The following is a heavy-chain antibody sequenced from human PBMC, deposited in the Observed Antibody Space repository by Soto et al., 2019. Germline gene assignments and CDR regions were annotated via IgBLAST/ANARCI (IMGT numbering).Heavy chain of an antibody. CDR3: ASPLVYCDSSGYPPAYY. CDR1: GYTFTSYA. J-gene: IGHJ4*02. V-gene: IGHV1-3*01. D-gene: IGHD3-22*01. Sequence: QVQLVQSGAEVKKPGASVKVSCKASGYTFTSYAMHWVRRAPGQRLEWMGWINAGNGNTKYSQKFQGRVTITRDTSASTAYMELSSLRSEDTAVYYCASPLVYCDSSGYPPAYYWGQGTLVTVSS. CDR2: INAGNGNT.